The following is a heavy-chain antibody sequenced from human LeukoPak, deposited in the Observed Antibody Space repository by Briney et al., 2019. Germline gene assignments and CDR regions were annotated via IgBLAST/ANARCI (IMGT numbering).Heavy chain of an antibody. D-gene: IGHD6-19*01. CDR2: ISYDGSNK. Sequence: GGSLRLSCAASGCTFSSYAMHWVRQAPGKGLEWVAVISYDGSNKYYADSVKGRFTISRDNSKNTLYLQMNSLRAEDTAVYYCARDLAVAGTFDYWGQGTLVTVSS. CDR1: GCTFSSYA. V-gene: IGHV3-30-3*01. CDR3: ARDLAVAGTFDY. J-gene: IGHJ4*02.